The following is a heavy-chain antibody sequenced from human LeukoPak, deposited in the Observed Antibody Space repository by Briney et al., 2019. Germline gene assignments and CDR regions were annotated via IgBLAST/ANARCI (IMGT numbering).Heavy chain of an antibody. CDR2: ISSSSSTI. V-gene: IGHV3-11*01. CDR3: ARAVTYYYDSSGLD. D-gene: IGHD3-22*01. CDR1: GFTFSDYY. Sequence: SGGSLRLSCAASGFTFSDYYMSWIRQAPGKGLEWVSYISSSSSTIYYADSVKGRFTISTDNTKNSLYLQMNSLRAEDTAVYYCARAVTYYYDSSGLDWGQGTLVTVSS. J-gene: IGHJ4*02.